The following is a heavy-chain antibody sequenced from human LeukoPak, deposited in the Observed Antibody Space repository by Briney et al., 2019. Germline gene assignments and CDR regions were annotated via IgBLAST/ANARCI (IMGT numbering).Heavy chain of an antibody. D-gene: IGHD3-10*01. CDR2: IWYDGSNK. Sequence: GGSLRLSCAASGFTFSSYGMHWVRQAPGKGLEWVAVIWYDGSNKYYADSVKGRFTISRDNSKNTLYLQMNSLRAEDTAVYYCARRASYGYYYGSGSYKYFDYWGQGTLVTVSS. J-gene: IGHJ4*02. CDR3: ARRASYGYYYGSGSYKYFDY. CDR1: GFTFSSYG. V-gene: IGHV3-33*01.